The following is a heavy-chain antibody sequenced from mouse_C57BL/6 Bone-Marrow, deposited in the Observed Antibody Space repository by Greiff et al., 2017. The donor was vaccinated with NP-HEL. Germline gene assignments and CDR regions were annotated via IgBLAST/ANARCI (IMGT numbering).Heavy chain of an antibody. CDR2: IDPSDSYT. V-gene: IGHV1-59*01. J-gene: IGHJ2*01. Sequence: VQLQQPGAELVRPGTSVKLSCKASGYTFTSYWMHWVKQRPGQGLEWIGVIDPSDSYTNYNQKFKGKATLTVDTSSSTAYMQLSSLTSEDSAVYYCARNYGYDGYWGQGTTLTVSS. CDR3: ARNYGYDGY. CDR1: GYTFTSYW. D-gene: IGHD2-2*01.